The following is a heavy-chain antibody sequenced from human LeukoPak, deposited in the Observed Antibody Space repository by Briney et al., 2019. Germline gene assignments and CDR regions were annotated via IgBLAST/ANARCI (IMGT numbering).Heavy chain of an antibody. CDR3: AKDFIVGATSAVQGFDY. CDR2: ISGSGGGT. D-gene: IGHD1-26*01. V-gene: IGHV3-23*01. Sequence: GGSLRLSCAASGFTFSSYWMGWVRQAPGQGLEWVSAISGSGGGTYYADSVKGRFTISRDNSKNTLYLQMNSLRAEDTAVYYCAKDFIVGATSAVQGFDYCGQGTLVTVSS. J-gene: IGHJ4*02. CDR1: GFTFSSYW.